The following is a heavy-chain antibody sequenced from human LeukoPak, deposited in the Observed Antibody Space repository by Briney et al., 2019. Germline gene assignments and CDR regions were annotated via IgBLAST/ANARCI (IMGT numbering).Heavy chain of an antibody. CDR2: IYPGDSDT. CDR3: ARVYDFWSGYGSSNGAFDI. D-gene: IGHD3-3*01. V-gene: IGHV5-51*01. Sequence: GGSLKISCQGSGYSFTSYWIGWVRQLPGKGLEWMGIIYPGDSDTRYSPSFQGQVTISADKSISTAYLQWSSLKASHTAMYYCARVYDFWSGYGSSNGAFDIWGQGTMVTVSS. J-gene: IGHJ3*02. CDR1: GYSFTSYW.